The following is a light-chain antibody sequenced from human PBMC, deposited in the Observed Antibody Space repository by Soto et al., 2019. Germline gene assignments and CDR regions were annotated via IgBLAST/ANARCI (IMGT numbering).Light chain of an antibody. J-gene: IGLJ3*02. CDR2: EVS. CDR1: STDFVGYNR. CDR3: CSYADSSTWV. Sequence: QSALTQPPSVSGSPGQSVTISCTGTSTDFVGYNRVSWYQQPPGTAPKLMIYEVSKRPSGVPDRFSGSKSGNTASLTISGLQAEDEADYYCCSYADSSTWVFGGGTKVTVL. V-gene: IGLV2-18*02.